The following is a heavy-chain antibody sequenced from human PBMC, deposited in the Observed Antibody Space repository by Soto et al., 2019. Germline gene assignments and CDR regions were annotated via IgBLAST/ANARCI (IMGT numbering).Heavy chain of an antibody. CDR1: GGTFSSYA. CDR2: IIPIFGTA. CDR3: ARGAYYDILTDQPGTYYGMDV. V-gene: IGHV1-69*12. Sequence: QVQLVQSGAEVKKPGSSVKVSCKASGGTFSSYAISWVRQAPGQGLEWMGGIIPIFGTANYAQKFQGRVTITADESTSTAYMELSSLRSEDTAVYYCARGAYYDILTDQPGTYYGMDVWGQGTTVTVSS. D-gene: IGHD3-9*01. J-gene: IGHJ6*02.